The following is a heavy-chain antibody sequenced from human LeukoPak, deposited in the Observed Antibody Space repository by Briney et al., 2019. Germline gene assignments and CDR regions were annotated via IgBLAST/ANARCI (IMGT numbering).Heavy chain of an antibody. Sequence: SETLSLTCTVSGGSISSSSYYWGWIRQPPGKGLEWIGSIYYSGSTYYNPSLKSRVTISVDTSKNQFSLKLSSVTAADTAVYYCARAGLDLDIAAAQFDYWGQGTLVTVSS. CDR3: ARAGLDLDIAAAQFDY. CDR2: IYYSGST. V-gene: IGHV4-39*07. J-gene: IGHJ4*02. D-gene: IGHD6-13*01. CDR1: GGSISSSSYY.